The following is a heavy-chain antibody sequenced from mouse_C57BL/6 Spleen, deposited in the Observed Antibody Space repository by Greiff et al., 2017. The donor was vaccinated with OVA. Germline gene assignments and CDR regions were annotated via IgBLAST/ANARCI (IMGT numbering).Heavy chain of an antibody. D-gene: IGHD1-1*01. J-gene: IGHJ2*01. CDR1: GYTFTSYG. CDR2: IYPRSGNP. Sequence: QVQLQQSGAELARPGASVKLSCKASGYTFTSYGISWVKQRTGQGLEWIGEIYPRSGNPYYNEKFKGKATLTADKSSSTAYMELRSLTSEDSAVYFCARSGEAYYGSSYYFDYWGQGTTLTVSS. CDR3: ARSGEAYYGSSYYFDY. V-gene: IGHV1-81*01.